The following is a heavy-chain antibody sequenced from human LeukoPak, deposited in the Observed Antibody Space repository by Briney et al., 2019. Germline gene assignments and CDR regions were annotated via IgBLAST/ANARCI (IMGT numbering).Heavy chain of an antibody. CDR3: GRLSYDTTGYWPDYFDY. J-gene: IGHJ4*02. Sequence: SETLSLTCTVSGGSISSYYWSWIRQPPGKGLEGIGYTSYSGSTNYSPSLKSRVTISVDTSKKQFSLRLSSVTAADTAVYYCGRLSYDTTGYWPDYFDYWGQGTLVTVPS. CDR1: GGSISSYY. D-gene: IGHD3-22*01. CDR2: TSYSGST. V-gene: IGHV4-59*08.